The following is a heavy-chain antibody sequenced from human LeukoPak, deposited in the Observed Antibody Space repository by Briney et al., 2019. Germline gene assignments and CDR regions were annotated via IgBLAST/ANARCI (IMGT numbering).Heavy chain of an antibody. D-gene: IGHD3-22*01. CDR3: ARDYYDSSEFDY. CDR1: GYTFTAYY. CDR2: INPSSENT. Sequence: GASVKVSCKASGYTFTAYYIHWVRHAPGQGLEYMGVINPSSENTSYTQRFQGRVTMTRDTSTSTVYMELSSLRSEDTAVYYCARDYYDSSEFDYWGQGTLVTVSS. J-gene: IGHJ4*02. V-gene: IGHV1-46*01.